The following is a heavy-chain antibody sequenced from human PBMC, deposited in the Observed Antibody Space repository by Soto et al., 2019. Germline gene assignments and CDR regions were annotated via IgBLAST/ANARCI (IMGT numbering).Heavy chain of an antibody. CDR2: ILSDGSNK. J-gene: IGHJ4*02. CDR1: GFTLSSHA. D-gene: IGHD1-26*01. V-gene: IGHV3-30-3*01. Sequence: GGSLRLSCAVSGFTLSSHAMHLVRQAPGKGLEWVALILSDGSNKYYADSVEGRFTTSRDNSKNTMYLQMNSLSVEDTAVYYCARDDEGGSDCDLGYWGQGALVTVSS. CDR3: ARDDEGGSDCDLGY.